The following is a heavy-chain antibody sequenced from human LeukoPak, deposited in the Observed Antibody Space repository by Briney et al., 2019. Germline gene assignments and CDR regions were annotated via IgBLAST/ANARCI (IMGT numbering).Heavy chain of an antibody. Sequence: SETLSLTCTVSGGSISSSSYYWGWIRQPPGKGLEWIGSIYYSGSTYYNPSLKSRVTISVDTSKNQFSLKLSSVTAADTAVYYCAREMATIGLKDYWGQGTLATVSS. J-gene: IGHJ4*02. CDR2: IYYSGST. CDR3: AREMATIGLKDY. D-gene: IGHD5-24*01. V-gene: IGHV4-39*07. CDR1: GGSISSSSYY.